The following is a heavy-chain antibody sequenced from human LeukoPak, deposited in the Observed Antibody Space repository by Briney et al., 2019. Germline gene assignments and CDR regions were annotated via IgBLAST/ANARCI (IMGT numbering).Heavy chain of an antibody. J-gene: IGHJ4*02. CDR1: GFSLSTSGVG. V-gene: IGHV2-5*01. D-gene: IGHD2-2*01. Sequence: SGPTLVNPTQTLTLTCTFSGFSLSTSGVGVGWIRQPPGKALEWLALIYWNDDKRYSPSLKSRLTITKDTSKNQVVLTMTNMDPVDTATYYCAHRPRSVVVPAARGYYFDYWGQGTLVTGSS. CDR3: AHRPRSVVVPAARGYYFDY. CDR2: IYWNDDK.